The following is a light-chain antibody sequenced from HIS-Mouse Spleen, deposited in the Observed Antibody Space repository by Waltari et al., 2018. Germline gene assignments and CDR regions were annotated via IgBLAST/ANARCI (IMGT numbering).Light chain of an antibody. V-gene: IGKV4-1*01. J-gene: IGKJ1*01. Sequence: DIVSSKDPDSLAVTLGEWANTNCKSSQSVLYSSNNKNYLAWYQQKPGQPPQLLIYWASTRESGVPDRFSGSGSGTDFTLTIISLQAEDVAVYYCQQYYSTPWTFGQVTKVEIK. CDR2: WAS. CDR3: QQYYSTPWT. CDR1: QSVLYSSNNKNY.